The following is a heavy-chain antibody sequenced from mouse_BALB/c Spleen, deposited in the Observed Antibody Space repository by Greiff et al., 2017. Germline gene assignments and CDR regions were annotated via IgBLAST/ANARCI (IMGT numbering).Heavy chain of an antibody. Sequence: QVQLQQPGAELVKPGAPVKLSCKASGYTFTSYWMNWVKQRPGRGLEWIGRIDPSDSETHYNQKFKDKATLTVDKSSSTAYIQLSSLTSEDSAVYYCARSHGNYYYAMDYWGQGTSVTVSS. D-gene: IGHD2-1*01. CDR2: IDPSDSET. V-gene: IGHV1-69*02. CDR3: ARSHGNYYYAMDY. J-gene: IGHJ4*01. CDR1: GYTFTSYW.